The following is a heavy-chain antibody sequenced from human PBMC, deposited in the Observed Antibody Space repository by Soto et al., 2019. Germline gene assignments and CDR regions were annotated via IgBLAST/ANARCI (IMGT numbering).Heavy chain of an antibody. CDR1: GGSIGSYY. Sequence: PSETLSLTCTVSGGSIGSYYWSWIRQPPGKGLEWIGYIYYSGSTNYNPSLKSRVTISVDTSKNQFSLKLSSVTAADTAVYYCARAVRGYSGYDKAYYFDYWGQGTLVTVSS. CDR2: IYYSGST. D-gene: IGHD5-12*01. CDR3: ARAVRGYSGYDKAYYFDY. J-gene: IGHJ4*02. V-gene: IGHV4-59*01.